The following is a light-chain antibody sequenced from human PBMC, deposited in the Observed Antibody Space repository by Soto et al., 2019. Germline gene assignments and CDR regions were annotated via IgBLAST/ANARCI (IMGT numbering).Light chain of an antibody. Sequence: ELVSTQSPGTLSLSPGERATLSCRASQSVSSSYLAWYQQKPGQAPRLLIYGASSRATGIPDRFSGSGSGTDFTLTISRLEPEDFAVYYCQQYGSSPRTFGQGTKVDI. J-gene: IGKJ1*01. CDR2: GAS. V-gene: IGKV3-20*01. CDR3: QQYGSSPRT. CDR1: QSVSSSY.